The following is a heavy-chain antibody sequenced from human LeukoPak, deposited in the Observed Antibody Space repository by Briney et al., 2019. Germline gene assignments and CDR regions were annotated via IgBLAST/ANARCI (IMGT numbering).Heavy chain of an antibody. V-gene: IGHV4-4*07. CDR3: ARVRPRNSGSYSLDY. Sequence: SETLSLTCTVSGGSISSYYWSWIRRPAGKGLEWIGRIYTSGSTNYNPSLKGRVTMSVDTSKNQFSLKLSSVTAADTAVYYCARVRPRNSGSYSLDYWGQGTLVTVSS. J-gene: IGHJ4*02. D-gene: IGHD1-26*01. CDR1: GGSISSYY. CDR2: IYTSGST.